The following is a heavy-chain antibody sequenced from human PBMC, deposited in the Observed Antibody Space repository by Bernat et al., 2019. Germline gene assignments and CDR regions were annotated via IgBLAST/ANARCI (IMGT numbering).Heavy chain of an antibody. J-gene: IGHJ6*03. V-gene: IGHV3-33*01. D-gene: IGHD4-17*01. CDR1: GFTFSSYG. CDR3: ARGGGDYGDYVGYYYYYMDV. CDR2: IWYDGSNK. Sequence: QVQLVESGGGVVQPGRSLRLSCAASGFTFSSYGMHWVRQAPGKGLEWVAVIWYDGSNKYYADSVKCRFTNSRDNSKNALYLKMKSMRAEDTAVYYCARGGGDYGDYVGYYYYYMDVWGKGTTVTVSS.